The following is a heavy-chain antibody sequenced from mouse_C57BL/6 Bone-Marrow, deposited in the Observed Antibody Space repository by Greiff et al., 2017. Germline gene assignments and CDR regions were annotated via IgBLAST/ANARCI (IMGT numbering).Heavy chain of an antibody. D-gene: IGHD2-4*01. CDR1: GFNIKDDY. CDR3: TTRGDYDGWFAY. Sequence: EVQLQQSGAELVRPGASVKLSCTASGFNIKDDYMHWVKQRPEQGLEWIGWIDPENGDTEYASKFQGKATITADTSSNTAYLQLSSLTSEDTAVYYCTTRGDYDGWFAYWGQGTLVTVSA. J-gene: IGHJ3*01. V-gene: IGHV14-4*01. CDR2: IDPENGDT.